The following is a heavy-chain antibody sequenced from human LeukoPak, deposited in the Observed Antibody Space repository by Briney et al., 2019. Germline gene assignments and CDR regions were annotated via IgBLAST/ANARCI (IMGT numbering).Heavy chain of an antibody. CDR1: GFTFSSYV. CDR2: IWLDGSKK. CDR3: ARDVSYYYDSSGYYGFDY. V-gene: IGHV3-33*01. J-gene: IGHJ4*02. Sequence: GRSLRLSCAATGFTFSSYVMHWVRQAPGKGLEWVAVIWLDGSKKYYADSVKGRFTISRENSKNTLYLLMNSLRAEGTAVYYCARDVSYYYDSSGYYGFDYWGQGTLVTVSS. D-gene: IGHD3-22*01.